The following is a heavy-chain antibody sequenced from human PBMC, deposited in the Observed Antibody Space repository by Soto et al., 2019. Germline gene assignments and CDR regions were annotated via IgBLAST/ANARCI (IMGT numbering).Heavy chain of an antibody. CDR3: ATNYGSGSAHFDY. CDR2: VIPMVGMS. D-gene: IGHD3-10*01. CDR1: GVTFNFYS. Sequence: QVQLVQSGAEVKKPGSSVKVSCTASGVTFNFYSISWVRQAPGQGLEWVGRVIPMVGMSEYAQKFQGRVTITADKSTSTAYMNLRSLRSEDTAVYYCATNYGSGSAHFDYWGQGTLVTVSS. V-gene: IGHV1-69*02. J-gene: IGHJ4*02.